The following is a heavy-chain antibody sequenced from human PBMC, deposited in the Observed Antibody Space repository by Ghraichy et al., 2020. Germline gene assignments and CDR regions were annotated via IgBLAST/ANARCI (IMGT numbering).Heavy chain of an antibody. CDR2: INPNSGGT. D-gene: IGHD3-22*01. CDR3: ARNSFRHYDSSGAFDY. J-gene: IGHJ4*02. V-gene: IGHV1-2*02. Sequence: ASVKVSCKASGYTFTGYYMHWVRQAPGQGLEWMGWINPNSGGTNYAQKFQGRVTMTRDTSISTAYMELSRLRSDDTAVYYCARNSFRHYDSSGAFDYWGQGTLVTVSS. CDR1: GYTFTGYY.